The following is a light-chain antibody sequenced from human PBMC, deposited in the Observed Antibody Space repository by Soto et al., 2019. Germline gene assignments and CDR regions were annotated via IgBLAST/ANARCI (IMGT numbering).Light chain of an antibody. CDR1: QGISSY. CDR2: AAS. J-gene: IGKJ5*01. Sequence: AIRMRQSPSSLSASTGDRVTITCRASQGISSYLAWYQQKPGKAPKLLIYAASTLQSGVPSRFSGSGSGTDFTLTISCLQSEDFATYYCQQYYSYSTFGQGTRLEIK. CDR3: QQYYSYST. V-gene: IGKV1-8*01.